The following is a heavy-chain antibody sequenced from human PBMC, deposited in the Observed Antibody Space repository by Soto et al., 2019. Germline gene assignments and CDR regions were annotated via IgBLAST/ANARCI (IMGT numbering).Heavy chain of an antibody. CDR2: IFYTGST. D-gene: IGHD6-19*01. Sequence: PSETLSLTCNVSGGSIYTYYWSWLRQSPGKGLEWIGYIFYTGSTDYNPSLKSRVTISVDTSKNEFSLKLTSVTAADMAVYYCARVDSGWHDYWGQGTLVTVSS. V-gene: IGHV4-59*01. CDR1: GGSIYTYY. J-gene: IGHJ4*02. CDR3: ARVDSGWHDY.